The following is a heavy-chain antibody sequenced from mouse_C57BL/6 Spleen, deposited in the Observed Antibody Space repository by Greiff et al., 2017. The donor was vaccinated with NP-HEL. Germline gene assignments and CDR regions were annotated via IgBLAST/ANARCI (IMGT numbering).Heavy chain of an antibody. Sequence: QVQLQQSGAELVRPGASVKLSCKASGYTFTDYYINWVKQRPGQGLEWIARIYPGSGNTYYNEKFKGKATLTAEKSSSTAYMQLSSLTSEDSAVYFCARGRTSSYWYFDVWGTGTTVTVSS. CDR1: GYTFTDYY. CDR3: ARGRTSSYWYFDV. J-gene: IGHJ1*03. D-gene: IGHD1-1*01. CDR2: IYPGSGNT. V-gene: IGHV1-76*01.